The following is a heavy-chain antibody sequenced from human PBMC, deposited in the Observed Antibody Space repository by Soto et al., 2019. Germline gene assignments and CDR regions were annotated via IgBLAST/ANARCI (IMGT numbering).Heavy chain of an antibody. D-gene: IGHD3-16*01. J-gene: IGHJ4*02. CDR3: ARVWGTLDY. CDR1: GYTFTNYD. Sequence: QVQLVQSGAEVKKPGASVKVSCKTSGYTFTNYDINWVRQATGQGLEWMGWMNPNSGNTGSTQKFQGRITMTRDTSIGTAYMELTSLRSEDTAVYYCARVWGTLDYWGQGTLVTVSS. V-gene: IGHV1-8*01. CDR2: MNPNSGNT.